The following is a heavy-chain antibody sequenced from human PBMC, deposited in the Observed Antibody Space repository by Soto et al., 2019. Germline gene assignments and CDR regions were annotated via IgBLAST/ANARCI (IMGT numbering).Heavy chain of an antibody. D-gene: IGHD4-17*01. Sequence: PGWSLRLSCAASGFTFSSYWMSWVRQAPGKGLEWVANIKQDGSEKYYVDSVKGRFTISRDNAKNSLYLQMNSPRAEDTAVYYCAREATTVTLYGMDVWGQGTTVTVSS. V-gene: IGHV3-7*03. CDR3: AREATTVTLYGMDV. CDR2: IKQDGSEK. CDR1: GFTFSSYW. J-gene: IGHJ6*02.